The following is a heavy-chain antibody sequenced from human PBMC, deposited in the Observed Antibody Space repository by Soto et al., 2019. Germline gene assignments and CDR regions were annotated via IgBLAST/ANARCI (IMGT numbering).Heavy chain of an antibody. Sequence: QVQLVESGGGVVQPGTSLRLSCAASGFTFSDHGIHWVRQAPGKGLEWVAVISHDGNSKYYGDSVKGRFTVSRDNSNNMAYLQMNSLRLEDTAMYYCAKQFDSGGLEDYWGQGTLVTVSS. V-gene: IGHV3-30*18. J-gene: IGHJ4*02. CDR3: AKQFDSGGLEDY. CDR1: GFTFSDHG. D-gene: IGHD1-1*01. CDR2: ISHDGNSK.